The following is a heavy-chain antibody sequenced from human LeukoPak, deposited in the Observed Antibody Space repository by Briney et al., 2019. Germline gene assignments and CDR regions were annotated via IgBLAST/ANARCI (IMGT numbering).Heavy chain of an antibody. D-gene: IGHD4-17*01. Sequence: GGSLRLSCVGSGFTFSSYGMSWVRQAPGKGLEWVSGMSGSGDRANYADSLKGRFTISRDNSKRTLYLQMDSLRAEDTAVYYCAKGHGDYKGNYFDYWGQGTLVTVSS. CDR1: GFTFSSYG. V-gene: IGHV3-23*01. CDR3: AKGHGDYKGNYFDY. CDR2: MSGSGDRA. J-gene: IGHJ4*02.